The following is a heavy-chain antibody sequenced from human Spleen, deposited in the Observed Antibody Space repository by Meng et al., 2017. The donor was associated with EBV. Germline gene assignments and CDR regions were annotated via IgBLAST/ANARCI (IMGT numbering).Heavy chain of an antibody. Sequence: VELQEPGPGLVKPAGTLSLTCAVSGDSISSSNWWSWVRQPPGKGLEWIGEISHGGSTNYNPSLKSRVTISVDKSKNHFSLKLNSVTAADTAVYYCSRTDYGRTRDLDYWGQGTLVTVSS. V-gene: IGHV4-4*02. CDR3: SRTDYGRTRDLDY. CDR2: ISHGGST. CDR1: GDSISSSNW. D-gene: IGHD3-16*01. J-gene: IGHJ4*02.